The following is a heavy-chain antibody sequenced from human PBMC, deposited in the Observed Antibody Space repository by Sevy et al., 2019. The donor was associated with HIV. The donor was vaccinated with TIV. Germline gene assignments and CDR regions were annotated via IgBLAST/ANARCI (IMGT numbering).Heavy chain of an antibody. CDR3: TIEGLYCTDDSCYSGGFDS. Sequence: GGSLRLSCVTFGFSINNAWMSWVRQAPGKGLEWVGRIKSKTDGGTTDYAAPVKGRLTISRDDSKNTLYLQMNSLKTEDTAVYYCTIEGLYCTDDSCYSGGFDSWGQGTLVTVSS. J-gene: IGHJ4*02. CDR1: GFSINNAW. D-gene: IGHD2-15*01. CDR2: IKSKTDGGTT. V-gene: IGHV3-15*01.